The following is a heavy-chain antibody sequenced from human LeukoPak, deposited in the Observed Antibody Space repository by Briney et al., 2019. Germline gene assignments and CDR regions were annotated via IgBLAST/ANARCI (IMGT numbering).Heavy chain of an antibody. V-gene: IGHV1-69*05. CDR2: IIPIFGTA. D-gene: IGHD3-10*01. CDR3: ARSVYGRSLNWFDP. CDR1: GGTFSSYA. Sequence: SVKVSCKASGGTFSSYAISWVRQAPGQGLEWMGGIIPIFGTANYAQKFQGRVTITTDESTSTAYMELSSLRSEDTAVYYCARSVYGRSLNWFDPWGQGTLVTVSS. J-gene: IGHJ5*02.